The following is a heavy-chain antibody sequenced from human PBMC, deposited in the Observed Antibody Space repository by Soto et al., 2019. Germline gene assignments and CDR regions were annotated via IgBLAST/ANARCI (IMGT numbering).Heavy chain of an antibody. Sequence: GGSLRLSCAASGFIISTYTMDWVRQAPGKGLEWVSYISSGSNTIYYADSVRGRFTTSTDNAKNSLYLQMNSLRDEDTAVYYSASGRNGAFDIWGQGTMVTVSS. V-gene: IGHV3-48*02. D-gene: IGHD2-8*01. CDR1: GFIISTYT. CDR3: ASGRNGAFDI. CDR2: ISSGSNTI. J-gene: IGHJ3*02.